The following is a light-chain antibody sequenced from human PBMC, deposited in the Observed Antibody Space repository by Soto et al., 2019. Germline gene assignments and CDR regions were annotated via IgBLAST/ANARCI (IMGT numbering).Light chain of an antibody. V-gene: IGKV3-20*01. CDR3: QQYGSSPRVT. J-gene: IGKJ4*01. Sequence: EIVLTQSPGTLSLSPGERATLSCRASQSVSDNYLGWYQQKPGQAPRLLIYGVSTRATGIPDRFSGSGSGIDFTLTITRLEPEDFAVYYCQQYGSSPRVTFGGGTKVEIK. CDR1: QSVSDNY. CDR2: GVS.